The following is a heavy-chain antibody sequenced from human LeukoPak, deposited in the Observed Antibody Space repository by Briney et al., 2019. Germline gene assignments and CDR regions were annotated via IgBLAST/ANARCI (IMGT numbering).Heavy chain of an antibody. CDR1: GYTFTSYG. J-gene: IGHJ4*02. D-gene: IGHD3-22*01. CDR2: ISAYNGNT. CDR3: AREGERDYYDSSGYYPYYFDY. Sequence: ASVKVSCKASGYTFTSYGISWVRQAPGQGLEWMGWISAYNGNTNYAQKLQSRVTMTTDTSTSTAYMELRSLRSDDTAVYYCAREGERDYYDSSGYYPYYFDYWGQGTLVTVSS. V-gene: IGHV1-18*01.